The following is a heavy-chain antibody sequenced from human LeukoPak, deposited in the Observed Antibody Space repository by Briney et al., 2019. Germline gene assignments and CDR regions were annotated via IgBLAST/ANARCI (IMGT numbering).Heavy chain of an antibody. V-gene: IGHV4-59*01. D-gene: IGHD3-3*01. CDR1: GGSISSYY. Sequence: SETLSLTCTVSGGSISSYYWSWIRQPPGKGLEWIWYIYYSGSTNYNPSLKSRVTISVDTSKNQFSLKLSSVTAADTAVYYCARESTRITIFGVVIPDAFDIWGQGTMVTVSS. J-gene: IGHJ3*02. CDR2: IYYSGST. CDR3: ARESTRITIFGVVIPDAFDI.